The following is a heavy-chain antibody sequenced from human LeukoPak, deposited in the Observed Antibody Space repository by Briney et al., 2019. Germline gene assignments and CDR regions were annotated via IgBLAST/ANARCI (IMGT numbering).Heavy chain of an antibody. CDR3: AKAPMVRSHYYGTDV. D-gene: IGHD3-10*01. CDR2: ISGSGGST. Sequence: GGSLRLSCAASGFTFSSYAMSWVRQAPGKGLEWVSAISGSGGSTYYADSVKGRFTISRDNSKNTLYLQMNSLRAEDTAVYYCAKAPMVRSHYYGTDVWGQGTTVTVSS. J-gene: IGHJ6*02. CDR1: GFTFSSYA. V-gene: IGHV3-23*01.